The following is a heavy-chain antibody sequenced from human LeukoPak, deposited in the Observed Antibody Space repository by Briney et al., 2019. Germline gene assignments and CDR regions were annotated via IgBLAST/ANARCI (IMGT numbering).Heavy chain of an antibody. Sequence: SETLSLTCTVSGGSISSYYWSWIRQPAGKGLDWIGRIYTSGSTNYNPSLKSRVTMSVDTSKNQFSLKLSSVTAADTAVYYCARDHRSGSYFIYWGQGTLVTVSS. CDR3: ARDHRSGSYFIY. CDR2: IYTSGST. J-gene: IGHJ4*02. CDR1: GGSISSYY. D-gene: IGHD1-26*01. V-gene: IGHV4-4*07.